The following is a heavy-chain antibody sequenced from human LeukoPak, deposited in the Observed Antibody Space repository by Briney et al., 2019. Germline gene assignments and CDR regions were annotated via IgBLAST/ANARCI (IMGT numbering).Heavy chain of an antibody. J-gene: IGHJ1*01. CDR3: ARYGSGTCSDDYFQH. CDR1: GGSISGYY. D-gene: IGHD3-10*01. V-gene: IGHV4-59*08. CDR2: IYYSGST. Sequence: PSETLSLTCTVSGGSISGYYWSWIRQPPRKGLEWIGFIYYSGSTKYNPSLKSRVTISVDTSKNQFSLKLTSVTAADTAVYYCARYGSGTCSDDYFQHWGQGTLVTVSS.